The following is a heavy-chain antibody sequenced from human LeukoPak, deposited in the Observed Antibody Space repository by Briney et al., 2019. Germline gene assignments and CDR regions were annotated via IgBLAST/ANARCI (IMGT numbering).Heavy chain of an antibody. Sequence: RGASLQISCKGSGSIFTSYWISWGRQLPGKGLEWMGRIDPSDSYTNYSASFQGHVTISADKSISTAYLQWSSLKASATAMYYCASQGDGYSPFDYWGQGTLVTVSS. CDR1: GSIFTSYW. J-gene: IGHJ4*02. D-gene: IGHD5-24*01. CDR2: IDPSDSYT. V-gene: IGHV5-10-1*01. CDR3: ASQGDGYSPFDY.